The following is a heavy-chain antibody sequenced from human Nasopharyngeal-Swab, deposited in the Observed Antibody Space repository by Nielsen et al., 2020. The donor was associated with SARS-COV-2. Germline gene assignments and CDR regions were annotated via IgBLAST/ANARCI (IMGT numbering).Heavy chain of an antibody. CDR3: ARYKAAAGIWAFDI. V-gene: IGHV4-61*02. J-gene: IGHJ3*02. CDR1: GGSISSGSYY. Sequence: SETLSLTCTVSGGSISSGSYYWSWIRQPAGKGLEWIGRIYTSGSTNYNPSLKSRVTISIDTSKNQFSLKLTSVTAADTAMYFCARYKAAAGIWAFDIWGQGTMVTVSS. CDR2: IYTSGST. D-gene: IGHD6-13*01.